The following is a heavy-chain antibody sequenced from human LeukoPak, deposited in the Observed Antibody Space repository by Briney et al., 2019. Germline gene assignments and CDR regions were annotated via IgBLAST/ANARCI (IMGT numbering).Heavy chain of an antibody. Sequence: SETLSLTCTVSGVSISGSYWSWIRQPAGKALEWIGHIYASGSTNYNPSLKSRVTMSVGTSKNQFSLRLRSVTAADTALYYCATSTSFYTGYFDYWGQGALITVSS. CDR1: GVSISGSY. CDR2: IYASGST. CDR3: ATSTSFYTGYFDY. J-gene: IGHJ4*02. D-gene: IGHD2-2*01. V-gene: IGHV4-4*07.